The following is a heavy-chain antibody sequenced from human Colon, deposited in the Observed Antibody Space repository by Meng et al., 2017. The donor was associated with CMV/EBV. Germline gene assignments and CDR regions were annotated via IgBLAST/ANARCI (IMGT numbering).Heavy chain of an antibody. V-gene: IGHV1-2*02. J-gene: IGHJ4*02. CDR1: GYTANGYY. D-gene: IGHD6-6*01. CDR3: AREGTYSSSSGLGL. CDR2: INPNSGDT. Sequence: ASVKVSCKASGYTANGYYIHWVRQAPGQGLEWMGWINPNSGDTTYAQIFQGRVTMTVDTPSGTVYMELKGLRSGDTAVYYCAREGTYSSSSGLGLWGPGALVTVS.